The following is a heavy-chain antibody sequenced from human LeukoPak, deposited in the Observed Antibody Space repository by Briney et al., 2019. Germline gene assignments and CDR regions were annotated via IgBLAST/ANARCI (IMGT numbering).Heavy chain of an antibody. CDR1: SFRSYG. CDR3: ARQTGSGLFILP. V-gene: IGHV4-39*01. CDR2: IYYSGNT. J-gene: IGHJ4*02. D-gene: IGHD3/OR15-3a*01. Sequence: SFRSYGMHWVRQAPGKGLEWIGSIYYSGNTYYNASLKSQVSISIDTSKNQFSLRLTSVTAADTAVYYCARQTGSGLFILPGGQGTLVTVSS.